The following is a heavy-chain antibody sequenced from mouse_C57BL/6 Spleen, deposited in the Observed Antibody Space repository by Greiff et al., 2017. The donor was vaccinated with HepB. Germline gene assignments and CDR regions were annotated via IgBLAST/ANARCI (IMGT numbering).Heavy chain of an antibody. V-gene: IGHV1-64*01. CDR3: ARDRSRYFDV. J-gene: IGHJ1*03. Sequence: VQLQQSGAELVKPGASVKLSCKASGYTFTSYWMHWVKQRPGQGLEWIGMIHPNSGSTNYNEKFKSKATLTVDKSSSTAYMQLSSLTSEDSAVYYCARDRSRYFDVWGTGTTVTVSS. D-gene: IGHD6-1*01. CDR1: GYTFTSYW. CDR2: IHPNSGST.